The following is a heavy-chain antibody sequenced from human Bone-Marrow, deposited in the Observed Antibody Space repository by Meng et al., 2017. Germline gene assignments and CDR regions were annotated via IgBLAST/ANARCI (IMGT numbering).Heavy chain of an antibody. Sequence: GESLKISCAASGFTFSSYDMHWVRQATGKGLEWVSAIGTAGDTYYPGSVKGQFTISRENAKNSLYLQMNSLRAGDTAVYYCARGITMVRGAREGAFDIWGQGTMVTVSS. J-gene: IGHJ3*02. D-gene: IGHD3-10*01. CDR1: GFTFSSYD. CDR3: ARGITMVRGAREGAFDI. V-gene: IGHV3-13*01. CDR2: IGTAGDT.